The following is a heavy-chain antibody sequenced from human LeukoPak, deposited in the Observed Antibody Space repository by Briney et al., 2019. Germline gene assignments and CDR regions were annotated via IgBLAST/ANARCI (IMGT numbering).Heavy chain of an antibody. CDR2: ISAYNGNT. CDR1: GYTFTSYG. CDR3: AREYQLVVVGGGDY. D-gene: IGHD2-15*01. V-gene: IGHV1-18*01. Sequence: ASVKLSCTASGYTFTSYGMSWVRQAPGQGLEWMGWISAYNGNTNYAQKLQGRVTMTTDTSTSTAYIELRSLRSDDTAVYYCAREYQLVVVGGGDYRGEGTLVTVSS. J-gene: IGHJ4*02.